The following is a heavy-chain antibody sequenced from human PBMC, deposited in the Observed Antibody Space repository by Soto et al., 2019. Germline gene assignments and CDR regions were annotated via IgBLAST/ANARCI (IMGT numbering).Heavy chain of an antibody. J-gene: IGHJ6*02. CDR2: ISGSGGST. Sequence: PGGSLRLSCAASGVTFSSYAMSWVRQAPGKGLEWVSAISGSGGSTYYADSVKGRFTISRDNSKNTLYLQMNSLRDEDTAVYYCARVFLVIPPGYYYPMDVWGPGSXVTVSS. V-gene: IGHV3-23*01. CDR1: GVTFSSYA. D-gene: IGHD3-3*01. CDR3: ARVFLVIPPGYYYPMDV.